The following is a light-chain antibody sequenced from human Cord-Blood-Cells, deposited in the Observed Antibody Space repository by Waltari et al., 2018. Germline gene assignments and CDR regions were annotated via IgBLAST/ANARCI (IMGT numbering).Light chain of an antibody. Sequence: QSALTQPASVSGSPGQSITISCTGTSSAVGGYNYVSWYQQHPGKAPKLMIYDVSNRPSGVSNRFSGSKSGNTASLTISGLQAEDEADYYCSSYTSSSTLPFGTGTKVTVL. CDR1: SSAVGGYNY. CDR2: DVS. J-gene: IGLJ1*01. CDR3: SSYTSSSTLP. V-gene: IGLV2-14*01.